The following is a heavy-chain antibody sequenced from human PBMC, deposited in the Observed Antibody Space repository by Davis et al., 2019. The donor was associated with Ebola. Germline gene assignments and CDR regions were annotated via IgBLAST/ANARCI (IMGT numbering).Heavy chain of an antibody. D-gene: IGHD6-19*01. J-gene: IGHJ4*02. CDR3: ARPHAGGWLY. CDR1: GYNFTTYW. Sequence: GESLKIPCKGSGYNFTTYWIGWVRQMPGQGLEWMGSIYPGDSDTRYSPSFQVQVTIAADKSMSTAYLQWRSLKAPDTAMYYCARPHAGGWLYWGQGTLVTVSS. CDR2: IYPGDSDT. V-gene: IGHV5-51*01.